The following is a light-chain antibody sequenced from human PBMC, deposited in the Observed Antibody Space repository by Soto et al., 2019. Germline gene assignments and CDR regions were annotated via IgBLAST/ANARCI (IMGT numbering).Light chain of an antibody. CDR1: SSDIGGYNY. CDR3: SSYTTSGSLFYV. V-gene: IGLV2-14*01. J-gene: IGLJ1*01. Sequence: QSVLTQPASVSGSPGQSITISCTGASSDIGGYNYVSWYQHHPGKAPKLLIYEVTNRHSGVSNRFSGSKSGKTASLTISGLQAEDEADYYCSSYTTSGSLFYVFGTGTKVTVL. CDR2: EVT.